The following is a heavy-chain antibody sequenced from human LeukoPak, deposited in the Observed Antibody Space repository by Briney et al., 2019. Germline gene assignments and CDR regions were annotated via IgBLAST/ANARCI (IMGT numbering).Heavy chain of an antibody. CDR1: GFSFSDYG. Sequence: QPGGSLRLSCAASGFSFSDYGMHWVRQAPGKGLEWVAAISYDGGEKHFGDFVKGRFTISRDNSKNTLDLQMNSLRFEDTAVYYCARHIPVIWSSGYYYGMDVWGQGTTVTVSS. V-gene: IGHV3-30*03. CDR2: ISYDGGEK. CDR3: ARHIPVIWSSGYYYGMDV. D-gene: IGHD3-3*01. J-gene: IGHJ6*02.